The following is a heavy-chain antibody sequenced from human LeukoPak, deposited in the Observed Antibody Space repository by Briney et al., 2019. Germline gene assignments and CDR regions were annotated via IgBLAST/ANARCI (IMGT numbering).Heavy chain of an antibody. J-gene: IGHJ3*02. V-gene: IGHV4-4*07. D-gene: IGHD3-22*01. Sequence: PSETLSLTCTVSGGSITSYFWTWIRQPAGKGLEWIGRIYTSGSTNYNPSLKSRVPLSVDTSKNQFSLKLSSVTAADTAVYYCARGYYDSYDAFDIWGQGTMVTVSS. CDR2: IYTSGST. CDR1: GGSITSYF. CDR3: ARGYYDSYDAFDI.